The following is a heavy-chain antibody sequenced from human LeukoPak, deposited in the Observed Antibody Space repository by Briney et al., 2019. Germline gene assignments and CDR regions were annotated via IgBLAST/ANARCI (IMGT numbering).Heavy chain of an antibody. Sequence: GGSLRLSCAASGFTFSSYAMSWVRQAPGKGLEWVSAISGSGGSTYYADSVKGRFTISRDNSKNTLYLQMGSLRAEDMAVYYCARDRTDGGYLYYFDYWGQGTLVTVSS. J-gene: IGHJ4*02. CDR2: ISGSGGST. V-gene: IGHV3-23*01. D-gene: IGHD5-12*01. CDR1: GFTFSSYA. CDR3: ARDRTDGGYLYYFDY.